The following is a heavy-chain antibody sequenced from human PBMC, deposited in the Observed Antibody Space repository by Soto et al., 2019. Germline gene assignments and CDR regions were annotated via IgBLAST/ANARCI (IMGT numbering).Heavy chain of an antibody. CDR3: ARGPSLWDFDY. CDR1: GGSISSSSHY. J-gene: IGHJ4*02. V-gene: IGHV4-39*01. Sequence: PSETLSLTCSVSGGSISSSSHYWGWIRQPPGKGLEWIGSIYYSGSTYYTPSLRSRVTISVDTSKNLFSLKLRSVTAADTAVYYCARGPSLWDFDYWGQGTLVTVPS. CDR2: IYYSGST. D-gene: IGHD3-16*01.